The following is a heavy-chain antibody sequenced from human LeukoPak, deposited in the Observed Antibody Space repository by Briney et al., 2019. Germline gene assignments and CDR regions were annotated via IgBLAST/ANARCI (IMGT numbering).Heavy chain of an antibody. D-gene: IGHD2-15*01. J-gene: IGHJ4*02. CDR2: ISSSSSYI. CDR1: GFTFSSYT. Sequence: GGSLRLSCAASGFTFSSYTMNWVRQAPGKGLEWVSSISSSSSYIYYADSVKGRFTISRDNAKNSLYLQMNSLRAEDTAVYYCARDVHPIVVVVAALGYWGQGTLVTVSS. CDR3: ARDVHPIVVVVAALGY. V-gene: IGHV3-21*01.